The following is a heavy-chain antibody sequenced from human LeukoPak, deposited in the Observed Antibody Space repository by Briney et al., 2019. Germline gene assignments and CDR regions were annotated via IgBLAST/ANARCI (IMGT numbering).Heavy chain of an antibody. J-gene: IGHJ4*02. CDR2: IRGSGGST. CDR1: GFTLSSYA. D-gene: IGHD3-22*01. Sequence: GGSLRLSCAASGFTLSSYAMSWVRQAPGKGLEWVSEIRGSGGSTYYADSVKGRFTISRDNSKNTLYLQMNSLRAEDTAVYYCAKVPYYSSGYYYFDYWGQGTLVIVSS. V-gene: IGHV3-23*01. CDR3: AKVPYYSSGYYYFDY.